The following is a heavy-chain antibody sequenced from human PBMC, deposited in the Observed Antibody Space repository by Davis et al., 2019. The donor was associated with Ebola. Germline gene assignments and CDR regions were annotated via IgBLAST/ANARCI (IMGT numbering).Heavy chain of an antibody. J-gene: IGHJ6*02. V-gene: IGHV4-59*08. Sequence: MPSETLSLTCPVSGGSISTYYWNWIRQPPGKGLEWIGYTHYSGSTHYNPSLKSRVTTSVDTSKNQFSLKLSSVTAADTAVYYCARLFDHDYGMDVWGQGTTVTVSS. D-gene: IGHD3-3*01. CDR1: GGSISTYY. CDR2: THYSGST. CDR3: ARLFDHDYGMDV.